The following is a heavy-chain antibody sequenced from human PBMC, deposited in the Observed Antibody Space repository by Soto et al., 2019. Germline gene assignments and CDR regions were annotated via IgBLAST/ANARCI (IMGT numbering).Heavy chain of an antibody. J-gene: IGHJ5*02. V-gene: IGHV5-51*01. CDR1: GYIFATSW. Sequence: GESLKISCKGSGYIFATSWIGWVRQMPGKGLEWMGIIYPGDSDTRYSPSFQGQVTISADKSINTAYLQWSSLKASDTAMYYCARRDCSSTHCYRWFVHWGQGTLVTVSS. D-gene: IGHD2-2*02. CDR3: ARRDCSSTHCYRWFVH. CDR2: IYPGDSDT.